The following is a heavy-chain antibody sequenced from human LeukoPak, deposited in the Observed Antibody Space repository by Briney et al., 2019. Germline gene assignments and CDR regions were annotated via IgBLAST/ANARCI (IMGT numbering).Heavy chain of an antibody. D-gene: IGHD2-8*02. CDR2: IHLSGTPT. Sequence: GGSMRLSCVAYGLAFSIYRMNWVRQAPGKGLEWVSYIHLSGTPTHYADPVKGRFSISRDNVKNSLYLQMDNLRAEDTAVYYCARDRGYTRTNTGGYPVFDLWGQGTLVTVSS. J-gene: IGHJ4*02. V-gene: IGHV3-48*04. CDR1: GLAFSIYR. CDR3: ARDRGYTRTNTGGYPVFDL.